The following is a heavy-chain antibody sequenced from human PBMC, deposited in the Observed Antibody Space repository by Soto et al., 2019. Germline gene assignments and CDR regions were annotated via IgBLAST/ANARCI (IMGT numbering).Heavy chain of an antibody. J-gene: IGHJ5*02. CDR2: IYYSGST. CDR3: AREFWTNLVNWFEP. CDR1: GGSISSGGYY. D-gene: IGHD1-1*01. Sequence: SETLSLTCTVSGGSISSGGYYWSWIRQHPGKGLEWIGYIYYSGSTYYNPSLKSRVTISVDTSKNQFSLKLSSVTAADTAVYYCAREFWTNLVNWFEPWGQGTLVTVSS. V-gene: IGHV4-31*03.